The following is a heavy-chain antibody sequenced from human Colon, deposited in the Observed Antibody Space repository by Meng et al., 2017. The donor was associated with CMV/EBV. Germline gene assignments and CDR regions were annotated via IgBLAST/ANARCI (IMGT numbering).Heavy chain of an antibody. D-gene: IGHD2-2*02. CDR2: ISYDGSNK. CDR1: GFTFSRNA. CDR3: ARALGYCSSTSCYSGGYGMDV. Sequence: GESLKISCAASGFTFSRNAMHWVRQAPGKGLEWVAVISYDGSNKYYADAVKGRFTISRDNSKNTLYLQMNTLRAEDTAVYYCARALGYCSSTSCYSGGYGMDVWGQGTTVTVSS. V-gene: IGHV3-30*04. J-gene: IGHJ6*02.